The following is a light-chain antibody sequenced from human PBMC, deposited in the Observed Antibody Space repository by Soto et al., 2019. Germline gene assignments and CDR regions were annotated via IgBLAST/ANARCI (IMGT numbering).Light chain of an antibody. CDR1: QTISSY. CDR2: AAS. CDR3: QQSHSIPYT. J-gene: IGKJ2*01. V-gene: IGKV1-39*01. Sequence: DLQMTQSPSSLSASVGDRVTITCRASQTISSYLHWYQQKPGKAPKLLIYAASILQNGVPSRFSGSGSGTDFTLTISSLQPEDFASYYCQQSHSIPYTFGQGTKLEIK.